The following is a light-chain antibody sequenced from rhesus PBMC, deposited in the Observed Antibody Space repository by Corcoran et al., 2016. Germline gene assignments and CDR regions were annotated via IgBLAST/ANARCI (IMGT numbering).Light chain of an antibody. J-gene: IGKJ2*01. CDR2: KVT. CDR1: QGITTY. CDR3: LQYNSVPYS. V-gene: IGKV1-43*02. Sequence: DIQMTQSPSSLSASVGDRVTITCRASQGITTYLNWYQQKPGKPPKRQIYKVTSLESGVPSRFSGSGSGTDFTLTIRSLQPEDLATYYCLQYNSVPYSFGQGTKVEI.